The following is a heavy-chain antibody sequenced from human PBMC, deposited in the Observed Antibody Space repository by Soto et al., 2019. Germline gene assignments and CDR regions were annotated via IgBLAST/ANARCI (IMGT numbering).Heavy chain of an antibody. CDR3: AKDITMVRGVIITAGLV. V-gene: IGHV3-30*18. CDR2: ISYDGSNK. CDR1: GFTFSSYG. D-gene: IGHD3-10*01. J-gene: IGHJ6*02. Sequence: PGGSLRLSCAASGFTFSSYGMHWVRQAPGKGLEWVAVISYDGSNKYYADSVKGRFTISRDNSKNTLYLQMNSLRAEDTAVYYCAKDITMVRGVIITAGLVWGQGTTVTVSS.